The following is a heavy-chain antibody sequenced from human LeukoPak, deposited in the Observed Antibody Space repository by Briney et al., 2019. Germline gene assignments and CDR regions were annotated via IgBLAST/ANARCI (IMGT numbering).Heavy chain of an antibody. Sequence: QAGGSLRLSCAASGFTFSSNAMSWVRLAPGKGLEWVSAISGSGGNTYYADSVKGRFTISRDNFKNTLYLQMNSLRAEDTAVYYCAASRYRSGWYMADYWGQGTLVTVSS. V-gene: IGHV3-23*01. CDR1: GFTFSSNA. D-gene: IGHD6-19*01. CDR3: AASRYRSGWYMADY. J-gene: IGHJ4*02. CDR2: ISGSGGNT.